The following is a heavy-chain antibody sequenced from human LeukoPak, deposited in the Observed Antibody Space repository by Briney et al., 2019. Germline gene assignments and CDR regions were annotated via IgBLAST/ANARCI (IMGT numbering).Heavy chain of an antibody. Sequence: SETLSLTCTVSGYSISSGYYWGWIRQPPGKGLEWIGSIYHSGSTYYNPSLKSRVTISVDTSKNQFSLKLSSVTAADTAVYYCARGFARYYYYMDVWGKGTTVTVSS. CDR2: IYHSGST. CDR3: ARGFARYYYYMDV. CDR1: GYSISSGYY. V-gene: IGHV4-38-2*02. J-gene: IGHJ6*03.